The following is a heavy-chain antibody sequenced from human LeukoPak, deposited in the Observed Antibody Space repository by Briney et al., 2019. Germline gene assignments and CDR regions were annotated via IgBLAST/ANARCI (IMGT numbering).Heavy chain of an antibody. CDR1: GFTFRNYN. CDR3: AREPPYSRILTDFDS. J-gene: IGHJ4*02. Sequence: GGSLRLSCAASGFTFRNYNMHWVRQAPGKGLEWISYITLSTTTIYYADSVKGRFTISRDNAENSLYLQINSLRAEDTAAYYFAREPPYSRILTDFDSWGQGNLVTVSS. V-gene: IGHV3-48*01. CDR2: ITLSTTTI. D-gene: IGHD6-13*01.